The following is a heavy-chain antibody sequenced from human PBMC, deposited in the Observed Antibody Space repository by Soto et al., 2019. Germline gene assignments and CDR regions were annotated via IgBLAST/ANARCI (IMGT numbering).Heavy chain of an antibody. Sequence: QVQLVESGGGVVQPGRSLRLSCAASGFTFSSYAMHWVRQAPGKGLEWVAVISYDGSNKYYADSVKGRFTISRDNSKNTLYLQMNSLRAEDTAVYYCARSNVGYAGWFDPWGQGTLVTVSS. D-gene: IGHD5-12*01. CDR3: ARSNVGYAGWFDP. CDR2: ISYDGSNK. CDR1: GFTFSSYA. V-gene: IGHV3-30-3*01. J-gene: IGHJ5*02.